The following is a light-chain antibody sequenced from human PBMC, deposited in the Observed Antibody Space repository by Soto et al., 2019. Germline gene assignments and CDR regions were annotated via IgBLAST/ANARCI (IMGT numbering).Light chain of an antibody. CDR3: QQYNSWYT. CDR1: QSISSW. V-gene: IGKV1-5*03. CDR2: KAS. Sequence: DIQMTQSPSTLSASVGDRVTITCRPSQSISSWLAWYQQKPGKAPKLLIYKASSLESGVPSRFSGSGSGTEFTLTISSLQPDDFATYYCQQYNSWYTFGQGTKLEIK. J-gene: IGKJ2*01.